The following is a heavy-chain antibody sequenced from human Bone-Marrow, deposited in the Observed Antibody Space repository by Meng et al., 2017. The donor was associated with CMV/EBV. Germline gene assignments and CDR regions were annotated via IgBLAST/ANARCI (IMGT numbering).Heavy chain of an antibody. CDR1: GYTFTSYD. V-gene: IGHV1-8*01. CDR3: ARGDPVWLRFLEWFLDY. CDR2: MNPNSGNT. D-gene: IGHD3-3*01. J-gene: IGHJ4*02. Sequence: ASVKVSCKASGYTFTSYDINWVRQATGQGLEWMGWMNPNSGNTGYAQKFQGRVTMTRNTSISTAYMEFSSLRSDDPAVYYCARGDPVWLRFLEWFLDYWVQGTLVTVPS.